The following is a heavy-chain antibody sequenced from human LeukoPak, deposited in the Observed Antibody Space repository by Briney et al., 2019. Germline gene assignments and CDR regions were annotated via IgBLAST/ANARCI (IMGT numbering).Heavy chain of an antibody. CDR1: GYTFTSSD. CDR2: MNPNSGNT. D-gene: IGHD2-2*01. CDR3: AKVGPADMLHYYGMDV. Sequence: GASVKVSCKASGYTFTSSDINWVRQATGQGLEWMGWMNPNSGNTGYAQKFQGRVTMTRNTSISTAYMELSSLRSEDTAVYYCAKVGPADMLHYYGMDVWGQGTTVTVSS. V-gene: IGHV1-8*01. J-gene: IGHJ6*02.